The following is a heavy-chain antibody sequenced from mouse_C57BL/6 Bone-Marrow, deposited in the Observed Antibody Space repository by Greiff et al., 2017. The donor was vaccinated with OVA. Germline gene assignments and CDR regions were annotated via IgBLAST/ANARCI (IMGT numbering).Heavy chain of an antibody. D-gene: IGHD1-1*01. CDR1: GFNIKNTY. CDR2: IDPANGNT. Sequence: VQLQQSVAELVRPGASVKLSCTASGFNIKNTYMHWVKQRPEQGLEWIGRIDPANGNTKYAPKFQGKATITADTSSNTAYLQLSSLTSEDAPIYYCATSTTVDEGDAMDYWGQGTSVTVSS. J-gene: IGHJ4*01. V-gene: IGHV14-3*01. CDR3: ATSTTVDEGDAMDY.